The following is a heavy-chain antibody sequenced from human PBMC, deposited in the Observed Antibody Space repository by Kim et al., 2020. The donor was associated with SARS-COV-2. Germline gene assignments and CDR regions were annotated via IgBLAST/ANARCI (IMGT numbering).Heavy chain of an antibody. J-gene: IGHJ6*02. D-gene: IGHD2-21*02. CDR2: ISGSGGST. V-gene: IGHV3-23*01. Sequence: GGSLRLSCAASGFTFSSYAMSWVRQAPGKGLEWVSAISGSGGSTYYADSVKGRFTISRDNSKNTLYLQMNSLRAEDTAVYYCAKDNSCGGDCYSDYYYYYYGMDVWGQGTTVTVSS. CDR1: GFTFSSYA. CDR3: AKDNSCGGDCYSDYYYYYYGMDV.